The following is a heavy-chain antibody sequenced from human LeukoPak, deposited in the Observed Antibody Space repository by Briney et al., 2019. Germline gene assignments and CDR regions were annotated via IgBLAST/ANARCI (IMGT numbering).Heavy chain of an antibody. Sequence: GGSLRLSCAASGFIVSGNYMSWVRQAPGKGLEWVGRTRNKANSYTTEYAASVKGRFTISRDDSKNSLYLQMNSLKTEDTAVYYCARFHWAFDYWGQGTLVTVSS. CDR1: GFIVSGNY. CDR3: ARFHWAFDY. J-gene: IGHJ4*02. V-gene: IGHV3-72*01. CDR2: TRNKANSYTT. D-gene: IGHD7-27*01.